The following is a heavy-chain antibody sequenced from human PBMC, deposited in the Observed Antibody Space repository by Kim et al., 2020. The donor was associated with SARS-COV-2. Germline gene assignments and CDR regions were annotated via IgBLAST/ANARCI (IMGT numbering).Heavy chain of an antibody. CDR3: ARCRFGNTAGKVYGMDV. Sequence: LKSRVTISVDTSKNQFSLRLSSVTAADTAVYYCARCRFGNTAGKVYGMDVWGQGTTVTVSS. V-gene: IGHV4-31*02. J-gene: IGHJ6*02. D-gene: IGHD6-13*01.